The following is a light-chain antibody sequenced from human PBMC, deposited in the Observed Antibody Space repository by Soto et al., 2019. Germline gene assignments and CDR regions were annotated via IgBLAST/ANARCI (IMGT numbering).Light chain of an antibody. CDR1: QSFSSSY. CDR2: GAS. CDR3: QEYGSLRT. V-gene: IGKV3-20*01. J-gene: IGKJ1*01. Sequence: EIVLTQSPGTLSLSPGQRATLSCKASQSFSSSYLAWYQQKPGEAPRLLMYGASSRATGIPDRFSGSGSGTDFTLTISRLEPEDFAVYYCQEYGSLRTFGQGTKVEIK.